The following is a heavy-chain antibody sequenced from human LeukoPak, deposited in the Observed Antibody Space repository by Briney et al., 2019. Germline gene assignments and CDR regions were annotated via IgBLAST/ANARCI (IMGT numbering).Heavy chain of an antibody. Sequence: PSETLSLTCTVSGGSISSGGYYWSWIRQPPGKGLEWNGYIYHSGSTYYNPSLKSRVTISVDRSKNQFSLKLSSVTAADTAVYYCARDYAIVGAHGYFDYWGQGTLVTVSS. V-gene: IGHV4-30-2*01. CDR2: IYHSGST. J-gene: IGHJ4*02. CDR1: GGSISSGGYY. CDR3: ARDYAIVGAHGYFDY. D-gene: IGHD1-26*01.